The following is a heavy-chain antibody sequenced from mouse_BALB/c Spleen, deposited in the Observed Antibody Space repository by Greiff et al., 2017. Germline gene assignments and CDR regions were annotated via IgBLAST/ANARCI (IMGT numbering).Heavy chain of an antibody. J-gene: IGHJ4*01. Sequence: QVQLQQSGAELVRPGTSVTVSCKASGYAFTNYLIEWVKQRPGQGLEWIGVINPGSGGTNYNEKFKGKATLTADKSSSTAYMQLSSLTSDDSAVYFCAIYDGCYDGAMDYWGQGTSVTVSS. D-gene: IGHD2-3*01. CDR2: INPGSGGT. V-gene: IGHV1-54*01. CDR1: GYAFTNYL. CDR3: AIYDGCYDGAMDY.